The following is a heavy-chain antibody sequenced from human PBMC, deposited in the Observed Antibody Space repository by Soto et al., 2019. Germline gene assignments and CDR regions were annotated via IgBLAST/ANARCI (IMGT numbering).Heavy chain of an antibody. V-gene: IGHV1-18*01. CDR1: GYTFTSYG. J-gene: IGHJ6*03. D-gene: IGHD3-3*01. Sequence: ASVKVSCKASGYTFTSYGISWVRQAPGQGLEWMGWINPNNGNTDYAQKLQGRVTMTTNTSISTAYMELSSLRSEDTAVYYCARGDQPRLIFGVVIIQTYYYYMDVWGKGTTVTVS. CDR2: INPNNGNT. CDR3: ARGDQPRLIFGVVIIQTYYYYMDV.